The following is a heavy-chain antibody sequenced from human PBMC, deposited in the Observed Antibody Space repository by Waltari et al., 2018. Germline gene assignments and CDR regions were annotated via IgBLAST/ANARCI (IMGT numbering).Heavy chain of an antibody. J-gene: IGHJ6*03. Sequence: QVQLVQSGAEVKKPGSSVKVSCKASGGTFSSYAISWVRQAPGQGLEWMGGIIPIVGTANYAQKFQGRVTITTDESTSTAYMELSSLRSEDTAVYYCARVRFNDFWTPRGYYYYMDVWGKGTTVTVSS. V-gene: IGHV1-69*05. D-gene: IGHD3-3*01. CDR2: IIPIVGTA. CDR3: ARVRFNDFWTPRGYYYYMDV. CDR1: GGTFSSYA.